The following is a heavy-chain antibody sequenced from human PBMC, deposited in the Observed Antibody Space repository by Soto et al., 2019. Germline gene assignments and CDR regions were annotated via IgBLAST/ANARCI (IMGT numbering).Heavy chain of an antibody. V-gene: IGHV3-15*07. Sequence: GGSLRLSCEASGFTFSVAWMNWVRQAPGKGLEWVGRIKSKPYGAATDYTTPVKGRFTISRDDSKNTLYLQMSSLKTDDTAVYYCTTAGVHSGSYHWFDPWGPGTLVTVSS. D-gene: IGHD1-26*01. J-gene: IGHJ5*02. CDR1: GFTFSVAW. CDR2: IKSKPYGAAT. CDR3: TTAGVHSGSYHWFDP.